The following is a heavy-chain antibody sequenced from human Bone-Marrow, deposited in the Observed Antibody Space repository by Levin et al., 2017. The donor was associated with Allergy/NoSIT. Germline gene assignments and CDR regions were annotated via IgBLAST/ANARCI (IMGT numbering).Heavy chain of an antibody. CDR2: ISFNGNTA. CDR3: VRDFGDQVMYYFDY. Sequence: QSGGSLRLSCSASGFRFNTFALHWVRQPPGKGLQWVAAISFNGNTAHYADSLKGRFSISRDNSKNILYLQMDDLREDDTAVYFCVRDFGDQVMYYFDYWGQGSLVTVAS. CDR1: GFRFNTFA. V-gene: IGHV3-30*04. J-gene: IGHJ4*02. D-gene: IGHD4-17*01.